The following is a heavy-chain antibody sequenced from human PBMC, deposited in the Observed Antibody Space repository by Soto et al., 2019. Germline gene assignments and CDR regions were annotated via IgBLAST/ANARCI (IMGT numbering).Heavy chain of an antibody. J-gene: IGHJ4*02. CDR2: IYYSGST. CDR1: GGSISSGDYY. Sequence: SETLSLTCTVSGGSISSGDYYWSWIRQPPGKGLEWIGYIYYSGSTYYNPSLKSRVTISVDTSKNQFSLKLSSVNAADTAVYYWAREDGAQERFGSGSYYNLALNYWGQGTLVTVSS. D-gene: IGHD3-10*01. CDR3: AREDGAQERFGSGSYYNLALNY. V-gene: IGHV4-30-4*01.